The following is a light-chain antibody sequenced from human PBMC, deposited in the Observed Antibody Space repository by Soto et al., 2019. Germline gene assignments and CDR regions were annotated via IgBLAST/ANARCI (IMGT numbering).Light chain of an antibody. CDR1: QSISSY. CDR2: GAA. CDR3: PQYDTYWT. V-gene: IGKV1-5*03. J-gene: IGKJ1*01. Sequence: DVQMTQSPSSLSASAGGRVTISCRASQSISSYLNWYQQQPGKAPKLLIYGAANLQSGVPSRFSGSGSGTEFTLTISSLQPGDFATYYCPQYDTYWTFGQGTKV.